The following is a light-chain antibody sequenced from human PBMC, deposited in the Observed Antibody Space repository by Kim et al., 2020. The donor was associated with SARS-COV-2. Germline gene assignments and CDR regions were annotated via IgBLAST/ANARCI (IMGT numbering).Light chain of an antibody. J-gene: IGKJ1*01. Sequence: EIVMTQSPATLSVSPGERATLSCRASQNINTNLAWYQQKPGQAPRLFIYDASTRSTGFPARFSGSGSGTDFTLTISSLQSEDFAVYYCQQYDNWPPWTFGQGTKVEIK. CDR2: DAS. CDR1: QNINTN. CDR3: QQYDNWPPWT. V-gene: IGKV3-15*01.